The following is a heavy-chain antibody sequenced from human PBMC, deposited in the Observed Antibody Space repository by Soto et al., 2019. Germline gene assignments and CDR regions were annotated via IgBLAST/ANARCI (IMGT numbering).Heavy chain of an antibody. J-gene: IGHJ5*01. CDR1: GYSFTSYD. V-gene: IGHV1-8*01. Sequence: QVQLVQSGAEVKKPGASVKVSCKTSGYSFTSYDVNWVRQVPGQGLEWMGWMNTQFENTGYAQNFQGRVIMSRDTSIGTAYMEQKNFMSYDTALYLCACGDQYSGFDSSGQGTLVTVSS. CDR3: ACGDQYSGFDS. D-gene: IGHD5-12*01. CDR2: MNTQFENT.